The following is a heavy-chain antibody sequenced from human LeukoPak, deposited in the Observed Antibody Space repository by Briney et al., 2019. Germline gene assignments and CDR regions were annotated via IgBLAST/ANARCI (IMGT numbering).Heavy chain of an antibody. D-gene: IGHD3-3*01. Sequence: ASVKVFCKASGYTFTSYGISWVRQAPGPGLEWMGWISAYNGNTNYAQKLQGRVTMTTDTSTSTAYMELRSLRSDDTAVYYCARGPPGRAIFGVVDFDYWGQGTLVTVSS. CDR2: ISAYNGNT. V-gene: IGHV1-18*01. CDR1: GYTFTSYG. J-gene: IGHJ4*02. CDR3: ARGPPGRAIFGVVDFDY.